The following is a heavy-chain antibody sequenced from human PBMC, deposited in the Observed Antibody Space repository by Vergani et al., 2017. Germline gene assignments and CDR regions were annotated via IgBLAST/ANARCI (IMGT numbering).Heavy chain of an antibody. J-gene: IGHJ6*03. D-gene: IGHD2-2*01. CDR1: GFTFSSYA. Sequence: EVQLLESGGGLVQPGGSLRLSCAASGFTFSSYAMSWVRQAPGKGLEWVSAISGSGGSTYYADSVKGRFTISRDNSKNTLYLQMNSLRAEDTALYHCARDVPAAMNYMDVWGKGTTVTVSS. CDR2: ISGSGGST. V-gene: IGHV3-23*01. CDR3: ARDVPAAMNYMDV.